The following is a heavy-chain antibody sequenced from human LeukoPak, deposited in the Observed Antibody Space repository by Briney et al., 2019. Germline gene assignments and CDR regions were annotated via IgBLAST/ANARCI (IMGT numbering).Heavy chain of an antibody. V-gene: IGHV4-34*01. D-gene: IGHD6-13*01. CDR2: INHSGST. CDR3: ASGGQQLVVYDY. J-gene: IGHJ4*02. Sequence: SETLSLTCAVYGGSFSGYYWSWIRQPPGKGLEWIGEINHSGSTDYNPSLKSRVTISVDTSKNQFSLKLSAVTAADTAVYYCASGGQQLVVYDYWGQGTLVTVSS. CDR1: GGSFSGYY.